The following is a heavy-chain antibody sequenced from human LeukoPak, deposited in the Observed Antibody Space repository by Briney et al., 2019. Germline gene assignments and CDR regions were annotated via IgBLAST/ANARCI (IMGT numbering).Heavy chain of an antibody. V-gene: IGHV3-7*03. CDR3: ARYPRCFDY. Sequence: GGSLRLSCAASGFTFNGYWMSWVRQAPGKGLEWVATIKEDGSVTFYVDSVKGRFSISRDNSKNSLYLQMNSLRAEDTAVYYCARYPRCFDYWGQGSLVTVSS. D-gene: IGHD4-17*01. CDR2: IKEDGSVT. J-gene: IGHJ4*02. CDR1: GFTFNGYW.